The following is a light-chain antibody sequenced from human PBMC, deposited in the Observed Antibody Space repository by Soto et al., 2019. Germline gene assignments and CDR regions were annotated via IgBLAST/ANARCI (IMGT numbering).Light chain of an antibody. Sequence: SYELTQPPSVSVAQGKTATITCGENNIGTKSVHWYQQKPGQAPVLVIYYDSDRPSGIPERFSGSNSGNTATLTISRVEAGDEADYYCQVWDSSSDHLVFGGGTKLTVL. J-gene: IGLJ2*01. CDR3: QVWDSSSDHLV. V-gene: IGLV3-21*04. CDR2: YDS. CDR1: NIGTKS.